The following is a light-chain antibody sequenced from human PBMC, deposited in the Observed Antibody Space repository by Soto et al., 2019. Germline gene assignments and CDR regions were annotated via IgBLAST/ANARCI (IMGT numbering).Light chain of an antibody. J-gene: IGKJ1*01. Sequence: DIQMTQSPSTLSASIGDRVTITCRASQSISSWLAWYQQKPGKAPKLLIYKASSLESGVPSRFSGSGSGTEFTLTISSLQPDDFATYYCQHYNSHSPWTFGQGTKVEIK. CDR2: KAS. CDR1: QSISSW. V-gene: IGKV1-5*03. CDR3: QHYNSHSPWT.